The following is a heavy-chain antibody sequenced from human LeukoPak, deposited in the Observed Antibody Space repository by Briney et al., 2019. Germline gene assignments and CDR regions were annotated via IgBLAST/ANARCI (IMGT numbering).Heavy chain of an antibody. D-gene: IGHD1-26*01. J-gene: IGHJ6*03. CDR2: ISGSGGST. V-gene: IGHV3-23*01. CDR3: ARELLWGPYYYMDV. Sequence: PGGSLRLSCVASGFTFMTYAMSWVRQAPGKGPEWVSSISGSGGSTYYADSVKGRFTISRDNSKNTLYLQMSSLRAEDTAVYYCARELLWGPYYYMDVWGKGTTVTVSS. CDR1: GFTFMTYA.